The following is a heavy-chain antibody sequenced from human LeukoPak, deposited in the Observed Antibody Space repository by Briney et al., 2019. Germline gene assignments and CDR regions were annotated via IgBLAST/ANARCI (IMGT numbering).Heavy chain of an antibody. D-gene: IGHD4-17*01. CDR1: GDSVSSNSAA. V-gene: IGHV6-1*01. Sequence: PSQTLSLTCAISGDSVSSNSAAWNWIRQSPSRGLEWLGRTYYRSKWYNDYAVSVKSRITINPDTSENQFSLQLNSVTPEDTAVYYCARAHSFDYGDYVMAFDIWGQGTMVTVSS. J-gene: IGHJ3*02. CDR2: TYYRSKWYN. CDR3: ARAHSFDYGDYVMAFDI.